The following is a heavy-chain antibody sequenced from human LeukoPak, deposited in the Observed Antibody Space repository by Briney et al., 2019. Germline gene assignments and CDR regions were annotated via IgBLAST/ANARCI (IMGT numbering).Heavy chain of an antibody. V-gene: IGHV4-34*01. Sequence: PSETLSLTCAVYGGSFSGYYWSWIRQPPGKGLEWIGEINHSGSTNYNPSLKSRVTISVDTSNNQFSLKLSSVTAPDTAVYYCARVRGQWLIWKAFDIWGQGTMVTVFS. D-gene: IGHD6-19*01. J-gene: IGHJ3*02. CDR3: ARVRGQWLIWKAFDI. CDR2: INHSGST. CDR1: GGSFSGYY.